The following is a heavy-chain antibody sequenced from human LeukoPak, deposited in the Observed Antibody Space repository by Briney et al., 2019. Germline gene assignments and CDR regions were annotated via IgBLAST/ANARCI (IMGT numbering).Heavy chain of an antibody. J-gene: IGHJ5*02. CDR2: IYSGAST. D-gene: IGHD3-10*01. Sequence: TGGSLRLSCAASGFTVSSNYMSGARQAPGKGLEWVSVIYSGASTYYADSVKGRFTISRDNSKNTLYLQMKRLRGGDQVVYYCARGFSSFDPWRQGTLVSVSS. V-gene: IGHV3-53*01. CDR3: ARGFSSFDP. CDR1: GFTVSSNY.